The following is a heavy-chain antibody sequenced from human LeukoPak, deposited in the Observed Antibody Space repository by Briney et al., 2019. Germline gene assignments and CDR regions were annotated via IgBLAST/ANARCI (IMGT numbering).Heavy chain of an antibody. CDR2: ISGSGAST. CDR1: GFTLSTNA. CDR3: AKGYYFDY. J-gene: IGHJ4*02. V-gene: IGHV3-23*01. Sequence: GGSLRLSCLTSGFTLSTNAMSWVRQARGEGLEWISGISGSGASTYYADSVKGRFTISRDDSRNTLYLQMNSLRGDDTAVYYCAKGYYFDYWGQGTLVTVSS.